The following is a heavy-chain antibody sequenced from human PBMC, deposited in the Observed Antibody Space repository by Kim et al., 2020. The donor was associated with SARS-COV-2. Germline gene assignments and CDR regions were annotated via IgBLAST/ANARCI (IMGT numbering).Heavy chain of an antibody. D-gene: IGHD1-26*01. J-gene: IGHJ4*02. V-gene: IGHV3-23*01. CDR3: AKSKVGATRIFDY. Sequence: YSEEPVKGRFSISRENTKNPLFLEMNSLGAEDTAVYYCAKSKVGATRIFDYWGQGTLVTVSS.